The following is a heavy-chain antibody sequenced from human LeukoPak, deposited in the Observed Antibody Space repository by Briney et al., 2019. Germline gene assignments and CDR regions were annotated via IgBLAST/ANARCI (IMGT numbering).Heavy chain of an antibody. CDR3: ARGPNFDWLSSNYYYYGMDV. V-gene: IGHV4-34*01. J-gene: IGHJ6*02. CDR2: INHSGST. CDR1: GGSLSGYY. Sequence: SETLSLTCAVYGGSLSGYYWSWIRQPPGKGLEWIGEINHSGSTNYNPSLKSRVTISVDTSKNQFSLKLSSVTAADTAVYYCARGPNFDWLSSNYYYYGMDVWGQGTTVTVSS. D-gene: IGHD3-9*01.